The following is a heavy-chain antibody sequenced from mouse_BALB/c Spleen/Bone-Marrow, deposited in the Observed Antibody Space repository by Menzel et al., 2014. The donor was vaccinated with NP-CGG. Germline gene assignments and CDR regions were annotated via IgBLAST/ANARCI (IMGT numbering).Heavy chain of an antibody. CDR2: IYPGGGDT. CDR3: ARSGKGAMDY. CDR1: GYVFSTYW. J-gene: IGHJ4*01. D-gene: IGHD2-1*01. Sequence: VKVVESGAELVRPGSSVKISCKASGYVFSTYWMNWVKRRPGQGLERIGQIYPGGGDTNYNGKFKDKVILTADKSSSTAYMQLSSLTSEDSAVYFCARSGKGAMDYWGQGTSVTVSS. V-gene: IGHV1-80*01.